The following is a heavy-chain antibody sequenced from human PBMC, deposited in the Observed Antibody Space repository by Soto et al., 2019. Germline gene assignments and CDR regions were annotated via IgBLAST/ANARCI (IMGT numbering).Heavy chain of an antibody. CDR3: GGERCRYRYGYGMDV. Sequence: QVQLVESGGGVVQPGRSLRLSCAASGFTFSSYAMHWVRQAPGKGLEWVAVISYDGSNKYYADSVKGRFTISRDNSKNTLYLQMNSLRAEDAAVYYCGGERCRYRYGYGMDVWGRGTTVTVSS. CDR2: ISYDGSNK. J-gene: IGHJ6*02. CDR1: GFTFSSYA. D-gene: IGHD5-18*01. V-gene: IGHV3-30-3*01.